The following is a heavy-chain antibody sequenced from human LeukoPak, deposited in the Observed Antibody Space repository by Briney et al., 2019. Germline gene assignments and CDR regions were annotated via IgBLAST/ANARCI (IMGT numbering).Heavy chain of an antibody. CDR2: VYYSGST. D-gene: IGHD1-26*01. Sequence: PSQTLSVTCTVSGASISNSDYYWSWIRQHPGKGLEWIGYVYYSGSTYYNPSLKSRVIISVDTSKNQFSLMLTSMTAADTAVYYCARTDIYYPYDTFDIWGQGTMVTVSS. CDR3: ARTDIYYPYDTFDI. V-gene: IGHV4-31*03. CDR1: GASISNSDYY. J-gene: IGHJ3*02.